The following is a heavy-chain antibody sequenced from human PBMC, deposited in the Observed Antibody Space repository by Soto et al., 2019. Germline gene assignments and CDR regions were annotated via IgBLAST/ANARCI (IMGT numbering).Heavy chain of an antibody. CDR3: ARDKSGRIAVAGNWFAP. V-gene: IGHV1-24*01. CDR1: GYTLTELS. J-gene: IGHJ5*02. D-gene: IGHD6-19*01. Sequence: ASVKVSCKVSGYTLTELSMHWVRQAPGKGLEWMGGFDPEDGETIYAQKFQGRVTMTEDTSTDTAYMELSSLRSDDTAVYYCARDKSGRIAVAGNWFAPWGQRTLVTVFS. CDR2: FDPEDGET.